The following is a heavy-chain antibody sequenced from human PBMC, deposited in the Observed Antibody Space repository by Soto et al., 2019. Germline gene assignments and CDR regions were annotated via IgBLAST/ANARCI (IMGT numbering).Heavy chain of an antibody. CDR3: ARGGLSRGVLYY. J-gene: IGHJ4*02. CDR2: INHSGST. V-gene: IGHV4-34*01. Sequence: QVQLQQWGAGLLKPSETLSLTCAVYDGSSNNYYWSWIRQPPGKGLEWIGEINHSGSTNYNASLKSRVTISEDTSKKQFSLELRFVTAADTAVYYCARGGLSRGVLYYGGQGTLVTVSS. D-gene: IGHD3-10*01. CDR1: DGSSNNYY.